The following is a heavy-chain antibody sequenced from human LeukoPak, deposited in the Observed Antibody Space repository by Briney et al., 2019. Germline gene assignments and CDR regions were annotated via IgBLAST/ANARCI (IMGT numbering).Heavy chain of an antibody. CDR1: GGSISSGSYY. Sequence: SQTLSLTCTVSGGSISSGSYYWSWIRQPAGKGLEWIGRIYTSGSTNYNPSLKSRVTISVDTSKNQLSLKLSSVTAADTAVYYCARAIVVTNWFDPWGQGTLVTVSS. J-gene: IGHJ5*02. CDR3: ARAIVVTNWFDP. CDR2: IYTSGST. V-gene: IGHV4-61*02. D-gene: IGHD5-12*01.